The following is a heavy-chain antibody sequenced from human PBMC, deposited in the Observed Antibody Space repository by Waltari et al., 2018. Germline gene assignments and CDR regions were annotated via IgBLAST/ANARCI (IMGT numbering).Heavy chain of an antibody. CDR3: ARGGLYGQQLLESAFEI. CDR1: GGSFSTHA. CDR2: INPMFGKA. V-gene: IGHV1-69*05. D-gene: IGHD6-13*01. J-gene: IGHJ3*02. Sequence: QVQLVQSGAELKKPGSSVKVSCKVSGGSFSTHAITWVRQAPGQGLEWMGGINPMFGKANYAQKIQDRVTINTDESMTTAYMHLSSLTSDDTAVYYCARGGLYGQQLLESAFEIWGQGTKVTVSS.